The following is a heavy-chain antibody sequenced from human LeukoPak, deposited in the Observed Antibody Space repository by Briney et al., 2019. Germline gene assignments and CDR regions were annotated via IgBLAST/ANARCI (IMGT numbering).Heavy chain of an antibody. D-gene: IGHD1-26*01. CDR3: ARVDGSYPRH. CDR1: GFTFSSYS. V-gene: IGHV3-21*01. J-gene: IGHJ4*02. Sequence: PGGSLRLSCAASGFTFSSYSMNWVRQAPGKGLEWVSSISSSSSHIYYADSVKGRFTISRDNAKSSLYLQMNSLRAEDTAVYYCARVDGSYPRHWGQGTLVTVSS. CDR2: ISSSSSHI.